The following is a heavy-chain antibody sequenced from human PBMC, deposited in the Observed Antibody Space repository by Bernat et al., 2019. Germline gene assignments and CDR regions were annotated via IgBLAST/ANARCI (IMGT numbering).Heavy chain of an antibody. D-gene: IGHD3-10*01. CDR2: IYYSGST. CDR1: GGSISSSSYY. J-gene: IGHJ4*02. Sequence: QLQLQESGPGLVKPSETLSLTCTVSGGSISSSSYYWGWIRQPPGKGLEWIGSIYYSGSTYYNPSLKSRVTISVDTSKNQFSLKLSSVTAADTAVYYCARVLLWFGESLRFDYWGQGTLVTVSS. V-gene: IGHV4-39*01. CDR3: ARVLLWFGESLRFDY.